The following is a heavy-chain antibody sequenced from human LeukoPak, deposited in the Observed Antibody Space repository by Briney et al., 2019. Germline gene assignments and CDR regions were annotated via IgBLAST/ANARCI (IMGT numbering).Heavy chain of an antibody. CDR3: ARDSEPLYYYYGMDV. CDR2: ISAYNGNT. D-gene: IGHD1-14*01. J-gene: IGHJ6*02. CDR1: GYTFTSYG. V-gene: IGHV1-18*01. Sequence: GASVKVSCKASGYTFTSYGISWVRQAPGQGLEWMGWISAYNGNTNYAQKLQGRVTMTTDTSTSTAYMELRSLRSDDTAVYYCARDSEPLYYYYGMDVRGQGTTVTVSS.